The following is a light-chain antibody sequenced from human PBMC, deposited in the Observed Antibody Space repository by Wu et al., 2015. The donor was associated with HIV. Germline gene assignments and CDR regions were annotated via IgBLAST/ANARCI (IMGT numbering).Light chain of an antibody. CDR1: QGISSW. J-gene: IGKJ2*01. Sequence: DIQMTQSPSTLSASIGDRVTITCRASQGISSWLAWYQQKPGKPPKLLIYKASTLESGVPSRFSGSGSGTDFTLTISSLQPEDFATYYCQQSYSNPTFGQGTKLEIK. V-gene: IGKV1-5*03. CDR2: KAS. CDR3: QQSYSNPT.